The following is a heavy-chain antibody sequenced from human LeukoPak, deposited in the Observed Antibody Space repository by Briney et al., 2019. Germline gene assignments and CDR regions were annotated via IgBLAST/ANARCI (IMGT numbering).Heavy chain of an antibody. J-gene: IGHJ3*02. D-gene: IGHD3-22*01. V-gene: IGHV4-59*01. CDR3: ARGGYDSSGYYYVSAFDI. CDR1: GGSISSYY. CDR2: IYYSGST. Sequence: SETLSLTCTVSGGSISSYYWSWIRQPPGKGLEWIGYIYYSGSTNYNPSLKSRVTISVDTSKNQFSLKLSSVTAADTAVYYCARGGYDSSGYYYVSAFDIWGQGTMVTVSS.